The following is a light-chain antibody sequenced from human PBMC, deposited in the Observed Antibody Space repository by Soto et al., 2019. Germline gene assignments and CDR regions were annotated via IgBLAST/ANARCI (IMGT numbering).Light chain of an antibody. Sequence: QSVLTQPPSVSGAPGQRVTISCTGSSSNIGAGYDVYWYQQFPDKAPKLLIYANTHRPSGVPDRFSGSTSATSASLAITGLQTQDEADYYCQSFDSSLTGLIFGGGTKVTVL. CDR3: QSFDSSLTGLI. V-gene: IGLV1-40*01. CDR2: ANT. CDR1: SSNIGAGYD. J-gene: IGLJ2*01.